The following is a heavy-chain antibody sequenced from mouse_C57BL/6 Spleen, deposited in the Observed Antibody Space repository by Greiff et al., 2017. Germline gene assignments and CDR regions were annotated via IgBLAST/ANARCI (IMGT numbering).Heavy chain of an antibody. CDR1: GYTFTSYW. D-gene: IGHD1-1*01. J-gene: IGHJ3*01. V-gene: IGHV1-64*01. Sequence: VQLQQPGAELVKPGASVKLSCKASGYTFTSYWMHWVKQRPGQGLEWIGMIHPNGGSTNYNEKFKSKATVTVDKSSSTAYMQLSSLTSEDSAVYYCARTYYYDSFAYWGQGTLVTVSA. CDR3: ARTYYYDSFAY. CDR2: IHPNGGST.